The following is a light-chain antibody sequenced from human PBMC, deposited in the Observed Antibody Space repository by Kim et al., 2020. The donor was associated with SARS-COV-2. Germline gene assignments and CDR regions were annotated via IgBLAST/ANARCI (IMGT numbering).Light chain of an antibody. V-gene: IGLV1-44*01. CDR3: ATWDDSLDGVI. J-gene: IGLJ2*01. Sequence: QGVTISCSGSSSNIGSNAVNWYLQHPGTAPKLLIYSNNQRPSGVPDRFSGSKSGTSASLAISGLQSEDEADYYCATWDDSLDGVIFGGGTQLTVL. CDR2: SNN. CDR1: SSNIGSNA.